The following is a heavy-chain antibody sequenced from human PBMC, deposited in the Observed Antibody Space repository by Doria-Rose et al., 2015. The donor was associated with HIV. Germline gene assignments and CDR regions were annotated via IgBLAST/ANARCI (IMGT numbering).Heavy chain of an antibody. V-gene: IGHV2-26*01. Sequence: SGPVLVKPTETLTLTCTVSGVSLSSPGMGVSWIRQPPGKALEWLANIFSDDDRSYKTSLKSRLTISRDTSKSQVVLTMTDMDPVDTATYYCARIKSGRWYHKYYFDFWGQGTLVIVSA. CDR1: GVSLSSPGMG. D-gene: IGHD6-13*01. CDR2: IFSDDDR. J-gene: IGHJ4*02. CDR3: ARIKSGRWYHKYYFDF.